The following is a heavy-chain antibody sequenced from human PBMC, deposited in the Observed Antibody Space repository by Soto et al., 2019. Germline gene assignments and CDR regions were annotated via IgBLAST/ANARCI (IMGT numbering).Heavy chain of an antibody. Sequence: PGGSLRLSCAAGGFTFSSYWMSWVRQAPGKGLEWVANIKQDGSEKYYVDSVKGRFTISRDNAKNSLYLQMNSLRAEDTAGYYCASKGGCSGYGPRGFDNGGQGT. J-gene: IGHJ4*02. CDR1: GFTFSSYW. CDR3: ASKGGCSGYGPRGFDN. D-gene: IGHD1-26*01. CDR2: IKQDGSEK. V-gene: IGHV3-7*01.